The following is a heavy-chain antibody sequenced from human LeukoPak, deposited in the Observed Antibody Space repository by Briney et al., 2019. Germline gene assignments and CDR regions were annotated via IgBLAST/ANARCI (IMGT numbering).Heavy chain of an antibody. D-gene: IGHD4-23*01. CDR3: ARGRLSTVVSPLWD. CDR2: INPSGGST. CDR1: GYTFISYY. V-gene: IGHV1-46*01. J-gene: IGHJ4*02. Sequence: GASVKVSCKAFGYTFISYYMNWVRQAPGQGLEWMGIINPSGGSTSYAQKFQGRVTMTRDTSTSTVSMELSSLRSEDTAVYYCARGRLSTVVSPLWDWGQGTLVTVSS.